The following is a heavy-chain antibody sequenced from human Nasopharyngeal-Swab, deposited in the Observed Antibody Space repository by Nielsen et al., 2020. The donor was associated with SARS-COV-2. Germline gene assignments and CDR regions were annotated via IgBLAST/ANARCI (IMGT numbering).Heavy chain of an antibody. J-gene: IGHJ4*02. D-gene: IGHD6-13*01. V-gene: IGHV3-15*07. Sequence: VRQAPGKGLEWVGRIKSKTDGGTTDYAAPVKGRFTISRDDSKNTLYLQMNSLKTEDTAVYYRTTDWGSSWFPFDYWGQGTLVTVSS. CDR3: TTDWGSSWFPFDY. CDR2: IKSKTDGGTT.